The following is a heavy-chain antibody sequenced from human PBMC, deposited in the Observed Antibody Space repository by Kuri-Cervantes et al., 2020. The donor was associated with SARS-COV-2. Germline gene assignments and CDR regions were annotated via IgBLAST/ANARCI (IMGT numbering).Heavy chain of an antibody. CDR2: MNPNSGNT. CDR3: AKEQYSSSPFQPEFVGMDV. Sequence: ASVKVSCKASGYTFTSYDINWVRQATGQGLEWMGWMNPNSGNTGYAQKFQGRVTMTRNTSISTAYMELSSLRSEDTAVYYCAKEQYSSSPFQPEFVGMDVWGQGTTVTVSS. V-gene: IGHV1-8*01. D-gene: IGHD6-6*01. CDR1: GYTFTSYD. J-gene: IGHJ6*02.